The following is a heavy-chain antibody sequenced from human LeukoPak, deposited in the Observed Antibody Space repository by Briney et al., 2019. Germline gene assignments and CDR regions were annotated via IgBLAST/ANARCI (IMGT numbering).Heavy chain of an antibody. CDR3: ARDEVLVPAAMPVGPDY. D-gene: IGHD2-2*01. CDR1: GFTFSSYS. J-gene: IGHJ4*02. V-gene: IGHV3-21*01. Sequence: GGSLRLSCAASGFTFSSYSMNWVRQAPGKGLEWVSSISSSSSYIYYADSVKGRFTISRDNAKNSLYLQMNSLRAEDSAVYYCARDEVLVPAAMPVGPDYWGQGTLVTVSS. CDR2: ISSSSSYI.